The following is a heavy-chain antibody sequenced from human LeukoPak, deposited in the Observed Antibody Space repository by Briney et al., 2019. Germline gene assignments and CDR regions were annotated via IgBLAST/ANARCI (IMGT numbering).Heavy chain of an antibody. CDR1: GLXVSSNY. Sequence: GGSLRLSCAASGLXVSSNYISWVRQAPGKGLEWVSVIYIGGTTYYADSVKGRFTISRDNSKSTLYLQMNSLRAEDTAVYYCARDERGRAAEDYWGQGTLVTVSS. J-gene: IGHJ4*02. D-gene: IGHD6-13*01. V-gene: IGHV3-66*01. CDR3: ARDERGRAAEDY. CDR2: IYIGGTT.